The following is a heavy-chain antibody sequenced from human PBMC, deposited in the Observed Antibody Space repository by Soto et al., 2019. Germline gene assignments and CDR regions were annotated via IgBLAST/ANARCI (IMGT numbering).Heavy chain of an antibody. CDR2: ISSGGNSI. CDR3: AKLTLNY. D-gene: IGHD2-15*01. CDR1: GFTFSSYS. J-gene: IGHJ4*02. Sequence: GGSLTLSCAASGFTFSSYSMNWVRQAPGKGLEWVPFISSGGNSIYYADSVKGRFTISRDNAKNTLYLQMNNLRAEDTAIYYCAKLTLNYWGQGILVTVSS. V-gene: IGHV3-48*01.